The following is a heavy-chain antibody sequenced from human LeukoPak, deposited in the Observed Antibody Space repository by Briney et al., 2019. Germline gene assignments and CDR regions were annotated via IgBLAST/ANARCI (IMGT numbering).Heavy chain of an antibody. V-gene: IGHV3-11*06. D-gene: IGHD3-10*01. CDR1: GFTFSDYY. Sequence: GGSLRLSCAASGFTFSDYYMSWIRQAPGKGLEWVSYISSSSSYTNYADSVKGRFTISRDNAKNSLYLQMNSLRAEDTAVYYCARDEYGYYYGSGSLPPDYWGQEPWSPSPQ. CDR2: ISSSSSYT. J-gene: IGHJ4*01. CDR3: ARDEYGYYYGSGSLPPDY.